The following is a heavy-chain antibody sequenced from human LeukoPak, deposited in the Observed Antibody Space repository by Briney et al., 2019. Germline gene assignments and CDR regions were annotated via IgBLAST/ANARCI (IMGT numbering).Heavy chain of an antibody. CDR2: IYYSGST. CDR3: ASGYDLYFDY. CDR1: GYSISSSYY. D-gene: IGHD5-12*01. V-gene: IGHV4-61*01. J-gene: IGHJ4*02. Sequence: SETLSLTCTVSGYSISSSYYWSWIRQPPGKGLEWIGYIYYSGSTNYNPSLKSRVTISVDTSKNQFSLKLSSVTAADTAVYYCASGYDLYFDYWGQGTLVTVSS.